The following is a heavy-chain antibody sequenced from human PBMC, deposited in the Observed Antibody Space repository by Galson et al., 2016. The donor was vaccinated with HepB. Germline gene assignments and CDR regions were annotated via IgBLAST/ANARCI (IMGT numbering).Heavy chain of an antibody. J-gene: IGHJ4*02. Sequence: SLRLSCAASEFAFSNFAMHWVRQSPGKGLEWVGRIKGKTDGGTSDYAVPVKGRFTISRDDSENSVYLQMNSLRTEDTAVYYCATYGSARKFDFWGQGTLVTVSS. CDR2: IKGKTDGGTS. CDR1: EFAFSNFA. V-gene: IGHV3-15*01. D-gene: IGHD3-10*01. CDR3: ATYGSARKFDF.